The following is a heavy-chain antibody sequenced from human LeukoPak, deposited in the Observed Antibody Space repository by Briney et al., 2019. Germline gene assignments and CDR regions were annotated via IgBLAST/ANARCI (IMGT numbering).Heavy chain of an antibody. CDR1: GGSISSSSYY. J-gene: IGHJ3*02. CDR3: ARGPIGVFDI. CDR2: IYYSGST. Sequence: SETLSLTRTVSGGSISSSSYYWGWIRQPPGKGLEWIGYIYYSGSTNYNPSLKSRVTISVDTSKNQFSLKLSSVTAADTAVYYCARGPIGVFDIWGQGTMVTVSS. D-gene: IGHD3-16*01. V-gene: IGHV4-61*05.